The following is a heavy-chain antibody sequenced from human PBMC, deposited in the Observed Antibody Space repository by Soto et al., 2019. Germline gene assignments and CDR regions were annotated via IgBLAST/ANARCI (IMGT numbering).Heavy chain of an antibody. CDR2: IYWADDK. V-gene: IGHV2-5*02. J-gene: IGHJ4*02. CDR3: THKPSTVYYFDY. CDR1: GFSLSTSGVG. D-gene: IGHD1-20*01. Sequence: QITLKESGPALVKPTQTLTLTCTFSGFSLSTSGVGVGWIRQPPGKALEGLALIYWADDKRYSPSLKSRLTITKDTSKNQVVLTMTNMDPVDTATYYCTHKPSTVYYFDYWGQGALVTVSS.